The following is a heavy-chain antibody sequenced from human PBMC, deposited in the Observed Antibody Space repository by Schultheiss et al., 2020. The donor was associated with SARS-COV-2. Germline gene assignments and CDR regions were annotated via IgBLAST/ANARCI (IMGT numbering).Heavy chain of an antibody. J-gene: IGHJ5*02. Sequence: ASVKVSCKASGYTFTGYYMNWVRQAPGQGLEWMGWINPNSGGTNYAQKFQGRVTMTRDTSASTAYMELSSLRSEDTAVYYCARQVVVAARLDPWGQGTLVTVSS. CDR2: INPNSGGT. CDR1: GYTFTGYY. V-gene: IGHV1-2*02. CDR3: ARQVVVAARLDP. D-gene: IGHD2-15*01.